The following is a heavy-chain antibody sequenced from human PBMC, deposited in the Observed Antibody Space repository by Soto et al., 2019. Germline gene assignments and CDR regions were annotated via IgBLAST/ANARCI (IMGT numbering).Heavy chain of an antibody. CDR3: ARAYSGSYYGSRFDY. J-gene: IGHJ4*02. V-gene: IGHV1-58*01. D-gene: IGHD1-26*01. Sequence: SVKVSCKASGFTFTSSAVQWVRQARGQRLEWIGWIVVGSGNTNYAQKFQGRVTITRDMSTSTAYMELRSLTSDDTAVYYCARAYSGSYYGSRFDYWGQGTLVTVSS. CDR1: GFTFTSSA. CDR2: IVVGSGNT.